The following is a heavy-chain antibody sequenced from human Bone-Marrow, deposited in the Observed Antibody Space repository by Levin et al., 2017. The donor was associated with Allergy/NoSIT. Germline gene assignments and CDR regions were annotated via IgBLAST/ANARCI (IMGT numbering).Heavy chain of an antibody. Sequence: PSETLSLTCAVYGGSFSGYYWSWIRQPPGKGLEWIGEINHSGSTNYNPSLKSRVTISVDTSKNQFSLKLSSVTAADTAVYYCARGIPPPTEGGALYYFDYWGQGTLVTVSS. CDR2: INHSGST. J-gene: IGHJ4*02. CDR3: ARGIPPPTEGGALYYFDY. V-gene: IGHV4-34*01. CDR1: GGSFSGYY. D-gene: IGHD4-17*01.